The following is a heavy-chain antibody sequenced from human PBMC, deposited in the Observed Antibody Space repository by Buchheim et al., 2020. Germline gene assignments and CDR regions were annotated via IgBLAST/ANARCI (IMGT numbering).Heavy chain of an antibody. Sequence: EVHLVESGGGLVQPGGSLRLSCATSGFTVSGYWMHWVRHVPGQGLVWVSRINSDGGTNYADSVKGRFTISRDNATNMAYLHMNSLRAEDTAIYYCARGGYSTDGSSDYWGQGTL. CDR2: INSDGGT. CDR3: ARGGYSTDGSSDY. J-gene: IGHJ4*02. CDR1: GFTVSGYW. V-gene: IGHV3-74*01. D-gene: IGHD5-24*01.